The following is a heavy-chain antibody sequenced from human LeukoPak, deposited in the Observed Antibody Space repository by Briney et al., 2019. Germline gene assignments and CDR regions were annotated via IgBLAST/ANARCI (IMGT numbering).Heavy chain of an antibody. CDR3: VKDRVTEAYGMEV. J-gene: IGHJ6*02. CDR1: GFTFRSFA. Sequence: GRSLRLSCAASGFTFRSFAMHWVRQAPGKGPEWVAVIRNDGSHKYYADSVKGRFTISRDNSKNTLVLQMNSLTAEDTAVYYCVKDRVTEAYGMEVWGQGTMVTVSS. V-gene: IGHV3-30*18. CDR2: IRNDGSHK.